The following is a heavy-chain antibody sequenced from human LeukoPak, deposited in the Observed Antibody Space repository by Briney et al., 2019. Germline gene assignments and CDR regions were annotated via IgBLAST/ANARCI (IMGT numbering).Heavy chain of an antibody. D-gene: IGHD1-26*01. V-gene: IGHV6-1*01. CDR3: ARGRGELIDY. Sequence: SQTLSLTCVISGDSVSSNSAAWNWIRLSPSRGREWLGRTYYRSKLNNDYALSVKSRITINPDTSKNQFSLQVNSVTPEDTAVYYCARGRGELIDYWGHGTLVTVSP. CDR2: TYYRSKLNN. CDR1: GDSVSSNSAA. J-gene: IGHJ4*01.